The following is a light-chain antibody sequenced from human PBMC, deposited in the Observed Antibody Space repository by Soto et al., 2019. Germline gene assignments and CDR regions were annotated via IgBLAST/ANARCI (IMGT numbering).Light chain of an antibody. CDR2: GAS. CDR3: QQYSSSTWT. J-gene: IGKJ1*01. V-gene: IGKV3-20*01. Sequence: EILFTQSPGTLSLSPGERATLSCRASQSVSSSYLAWYQQKPGKARRLLIYGASSRATGIPDRFSGIWSGTDFTLTISRLEPDDFAVYDGQQYSSSTWTVGQGTKV. CDR1: QSVSSSY.